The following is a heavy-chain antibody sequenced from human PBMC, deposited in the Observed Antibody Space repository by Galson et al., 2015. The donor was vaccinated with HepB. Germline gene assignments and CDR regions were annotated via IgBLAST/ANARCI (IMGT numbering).Heavy chain of an antibody. Sequence: SLRLSCAASGITFSGYAMSWVRQAPGKGLEWVSAISGSGGSIYYADSVKGRFTISRDNSKNTLYMQMNSLRDEDTAVYYCAKDSSPRVRGATFGYWGQGTLVTVSS. J-gene: IGHJ4*02. V-gene: IGHV3-23*01. CDR3: AKDSSPRVRGATFGY. CDR1: GITFSGYA. D-gene: IGHD3-10*01. CDR2: ISGSGGSI.